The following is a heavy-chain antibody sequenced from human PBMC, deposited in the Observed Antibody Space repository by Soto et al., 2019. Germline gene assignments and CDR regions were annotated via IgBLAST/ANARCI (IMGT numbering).Heavy chain of an antibody. CDR2: ISGSGGST. D-gene: IGHD3-10*01. CDR3: AKVVSATPELWLGELSFDY. J-gene: IGHJ4*02. V-gene: IGHV3-23*01. CDR1: GFTFSSYA. Sequence: EVQLLESGGGLVQPGGSLRLSCAASGFTFSSYAMSWVRQAPGKGLEWVSAISGSGGSTYYADSVKGRFTISRDNSKNTMYLQMNSLRAEDTAVYYCAKVVSATPELWLGELSFDYWGQGTLVTVSS.